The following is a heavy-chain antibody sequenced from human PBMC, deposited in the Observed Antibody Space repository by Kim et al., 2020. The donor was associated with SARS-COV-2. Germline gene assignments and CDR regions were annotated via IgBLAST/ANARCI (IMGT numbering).Heavy chain of an antibody. V-gene: IGHV4-39*07. J-gene: IGHJ5*02. CDR3: ARVMATSGSIRFDP. D-gene: IGHD7-27*01. Sequence: TPATKSQVTISVDPSKNQFSLRLTSVTAADTAVYYCARVMATSGSIRFDPWGQGTLVTVSS.